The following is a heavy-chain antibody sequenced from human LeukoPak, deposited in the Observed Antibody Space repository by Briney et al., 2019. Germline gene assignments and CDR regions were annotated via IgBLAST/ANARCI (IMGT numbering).Heavy chain of an antibody. CDR1: GGSISPYY. Sequence: PSETLSLTCTVSGGSISPYYWTWIRQPPGKGLEWIGYIYHSGTTNYNPSLKSRVTISVDTSKNQFSLKLSSVTAADTAVYYCARDLAAAGTSGWFDPWGQGTLVTVSS. V-gene: IGHV4-59*01. D-gene: IGHD6-13*01. CDR2: IYHSGTT. J-gene: IGHJ5*02. CDR3: ARDLAAAGTSGWFDP.